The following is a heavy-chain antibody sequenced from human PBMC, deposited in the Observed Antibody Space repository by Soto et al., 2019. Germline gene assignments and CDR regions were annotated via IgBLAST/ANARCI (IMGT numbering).Heavy chain of an antibody. CDR2: LFYPGRA. Sequence: SETRSLTCTVAGGSQGGYYWSWIRQHPGRCLEGIGCLFYPGRASSNASRKSRVSISLDTANYQFYLELSSVTAADTAVYYCARDGDGRMTTNPYYYNGMDVWGPGTTVT. CDR3: ARDGDGRMTTNPYYYNGMDV. D-gene: IGHD4-4*01. V-gene: IGHV4-59*01. CDR1: GGSQGGYY. J-gene: IGHJ6*02.